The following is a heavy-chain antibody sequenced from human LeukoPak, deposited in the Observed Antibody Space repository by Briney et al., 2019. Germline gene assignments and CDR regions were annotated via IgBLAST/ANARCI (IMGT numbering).Heavy chain of an antibody. V-gene: IGHV1-69*05. Sequence: SVKVSCKASGGTFSSYAISWVRQAPGQGLEWMGGNIPIFGTANYAQKFQGRVTITTDESTSTAYMELSSLRSEDTAVYYCAREYSGSSNFDYWGQGTLVTVSS. CDR3: AREYSGSSNFDY. J-gene: IGHJ4*02. CDR2: NIPIFGTA. D-gene: IGHD1-26*01. CDR1: GGTFSSYA.